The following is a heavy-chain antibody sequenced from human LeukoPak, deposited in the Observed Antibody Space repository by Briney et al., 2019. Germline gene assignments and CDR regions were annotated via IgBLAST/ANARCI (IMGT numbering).Heavy chain of an antibody. CDR1: GFTFSSYA. Sequence: PGGSLRLSCAAPGFTFSSYAMSWVRRAPGKGLEWVSAISGSGGSTYYADSVKGRSTISRDNSKNTLYLQMNSLRAEDAAVYYCAKSGYCSSTSCYGHYYYYYGMDVWGQGTTVTVSS. CDR2: ISGSGGST. V-gene: IGHV3-23*01. CDR3: AKSGYCSSTSCYGHYYYYYGMDV. J-gene: IGHJ6*02. D-gene: IGHD2-2*03.